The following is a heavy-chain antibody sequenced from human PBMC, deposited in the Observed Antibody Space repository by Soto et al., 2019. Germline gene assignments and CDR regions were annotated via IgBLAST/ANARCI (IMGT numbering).Heavy chain of an antibody. CDR3: ARADSGYDHYYYYGMDV. CDR2: INPSGGST. J-gene: IGHJ6*02. CDR1: GYTFTSYY. Sequence: QVQLVQSGAEVKKPGASVKVSCKASGYTFTSYYMHWVRQAPGQGLEWMGIINPSGGSTSYAQKFQGRVTMTRDTSTSTVYMELSSLRSEDTAVYYCARADSGYDHYYYYGMDVWGQGTTVTVSS. D-gene: IGHD5-12*01. V-gene: IGHV1-46*03.